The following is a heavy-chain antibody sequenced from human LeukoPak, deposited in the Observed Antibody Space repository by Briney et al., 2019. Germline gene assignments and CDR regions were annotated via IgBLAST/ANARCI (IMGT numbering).Heavy chain of an antibody. CDR1: GFSVNNNY. J-gene: IGHJ4*02. V-gene: IGHV3-53*01. CDR2: IYGGGDT. CDR3: AIRGIAAAGKGEYFDY. D-gene: IGHD6-13*01. Sequence: GGSLRLSCAASGFSVNNNYVNWVRQATGKGLEWVSIIYGGGDTSYADSVKGRFTISRDNSKNTVYLQMNSLRAEDTAVYYCAIRGIAAAGKGEYFDYWGQGTLVTVSS.